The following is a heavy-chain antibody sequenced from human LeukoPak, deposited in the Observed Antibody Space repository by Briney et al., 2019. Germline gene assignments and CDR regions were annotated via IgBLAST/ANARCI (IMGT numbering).Heavy chain of an antibody. CDR1: GHTLTEFS. J-gene: IGHJ4*02. CDR3: ASSVDLAANYYFDH. V-gene: IGHV1-24*01. Sequence: ASVKVSCKVSGHTLTEFSMHWVRQASGKGLEWMGGFDPEDGETIYAQKFQGRVTMTEDTSTDTAHLELSSLRSEDTAVYYCASSVDLAANYYFDHWGQGTLVTVSS. D-gene: IGHD5-12*01. CDR2: FDPEDGET.